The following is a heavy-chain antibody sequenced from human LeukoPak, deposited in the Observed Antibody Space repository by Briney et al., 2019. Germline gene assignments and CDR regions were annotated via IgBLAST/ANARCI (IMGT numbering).Heavy chain of an antibody. CDR2: IYYSGST. CDR3: ARGRILEWLLYEVGLDY. V-gene: IGHV4-39*07. CDR1: GGSISSSSYY. J-gene: IGHJ4*02. D-gene: IGHD3-3*01. Sequence: PSETLSLTCTVSGGSISSSSYYWGWIRQPPGKGLEWIGSIYYSGSTYYNPSLKSRVTISVDTSKNQFSLKLSSVTAADTAVYYCARGRILEWLLYEVGLDYWGQGTLVTVSS.